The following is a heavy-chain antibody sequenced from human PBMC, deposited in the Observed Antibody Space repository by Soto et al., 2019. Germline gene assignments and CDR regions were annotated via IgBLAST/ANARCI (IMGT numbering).Heavy chain of an antibody. CDR3: ARDHNFGFILYAMDV. Sequence: ASVKVSCKASGYTFASYSMHWVRQAPGQGLEWMRIINPSSGRTSYAQNFQGRVTMTSDTSTSIVYMEMSSLKSEDTAVYYCARDHNFGFILYAMDVWGQGTTVTVSS. D-gene: IGHD2-15*01. V-gene: IGHV1-46*01. CDR1: GYTFASYS. CDR2: INPSSGRT. J-gene: IGHJ6*02.